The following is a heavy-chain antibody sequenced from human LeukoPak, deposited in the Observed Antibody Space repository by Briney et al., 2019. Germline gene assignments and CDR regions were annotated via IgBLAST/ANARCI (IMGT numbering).Heavy chain of an antibody. V-gene: IGHV4-39*07. CDR3: ARGDYPIDY. Sequence: SETLSLTCTVSGGSISSSSYYWGWIRQPPGKGLEWIGEIYHSGSTNYNPSLKSRVTISVDKSKNQFSLKLSSVTAADTAVYYCARGDYPIDYWGQGTLVTVSS. J-gene: IGHJ4*02. CDR2: IYHSGST. D-gene: IGHD3-16*01. CDR1: GGSISSSSYY.